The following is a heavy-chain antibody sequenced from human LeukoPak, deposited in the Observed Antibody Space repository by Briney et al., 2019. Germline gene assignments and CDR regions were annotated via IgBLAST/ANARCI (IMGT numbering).Heavy chain of an antibody. CDR2: INPYTGST. CDR1: GYTFTGYY. Sequence: ASVKVSCKASGYTFTGYYMHWVRQAPGQGLEWMAIINPYTGSTDYAQRFQGRVTLTRDTSTSTVYMELSSLRSEDTAVYYCARSPMAYYLDYWGQGTLVTVSA. D-gene: IGHD5-24*01. V-gene: IGHV1-46*01. CDR3: ARSPMAYYLDY. J-gene: IGHJ4*02.